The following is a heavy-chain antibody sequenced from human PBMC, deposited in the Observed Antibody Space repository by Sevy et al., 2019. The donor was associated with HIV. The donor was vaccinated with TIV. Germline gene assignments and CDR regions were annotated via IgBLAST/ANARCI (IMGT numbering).Heavy chain of an antibody. CDR3: AKDSVSWYLDF. D-gene: IGHD6-13*01. Sequence: GGSLRLSCSASGFTFSRNGMHWVRQVPGKGLEWVALISYDGDSKNYADSVKGRFTISRDNSKNTVYLHMNSLRSEDTAVYYCAKDSVSWYLDFWGQGTLVTVSS. V-gene: IGHV3-30*18. CDR2: ISYDGDSK. J-gene: IGHJ4*02. CDR1: GFTFSRNG.